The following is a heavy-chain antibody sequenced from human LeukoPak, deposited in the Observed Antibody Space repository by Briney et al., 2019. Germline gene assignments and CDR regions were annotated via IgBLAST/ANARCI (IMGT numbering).Heavy chain of an antibody. D-gene: IGHD5-24*01. V-gene: IGHV4-34*01. CDR3: AREKGNNYGFDY. Sequence: PSETLSLTCAVYNGSLSGYSCSWIRQPPGKGLEWIGEINHSGSANYNPSLKSRVTISVDTSKNQFSLKLSSVTAADTAAYYCAREKGNNYGFDYWGQGTLVTVSS. CDR2: INHSGSA. CDR1: NGSLSGYS. J-gene: IGHJ4*02.